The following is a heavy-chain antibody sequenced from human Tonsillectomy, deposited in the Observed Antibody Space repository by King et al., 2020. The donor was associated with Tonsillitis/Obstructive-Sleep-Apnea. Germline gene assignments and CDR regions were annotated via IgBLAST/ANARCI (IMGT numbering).Heavy chain of an antibody. CDR2: IYWDDDK. D-gene: IGHD2-2*01. CDR1: GFSLSTSGVG. J-gene: IGHJ4*02. Sequence: ITLKESGPTLVKPTQTLTLTCTFSGFSLSTSGVGVGWIRQPPGKALEWLALIYWDDDKRYSPSLKNRLTITKDTSKNQVVLTMTNMDPVDTATYYCEHQSGGYCGSTSCYGPLDSWGQGTLVTVSS. CDR3: EHQSGGYCGSTSCYGPLDS. V-gene: IGHV2-5*02.